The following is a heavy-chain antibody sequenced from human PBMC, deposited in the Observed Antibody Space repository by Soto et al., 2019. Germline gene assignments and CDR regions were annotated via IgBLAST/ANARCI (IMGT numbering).Heavy chain of an antibody. V-gene: IGHV3-23*01. D-gene: IGHD6-13*01. Sequence: GGSLRLSCAASGFTFSSYAMTWVRQSPGKGLEWVSAISGSGGSTYYADSVKGRFTISRDNSKNTLYLQMNSLRAEDTAVYYCAKGSYSSSWPWGQGTLVTVSS. J-gene: IGHJ4*02. CDR3: AKGSYSSSWP. CDR2: ISGSGGST. CDR1: GFTFSSYA.